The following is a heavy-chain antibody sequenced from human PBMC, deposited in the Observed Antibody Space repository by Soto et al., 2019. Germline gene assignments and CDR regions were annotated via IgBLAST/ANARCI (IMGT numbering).Heavy chain of an antibody. CDR1: GFTFSSYW. CDR2: INSDGSST. J-gene: IGHJ3*02. Sequence: EVQLLESGGGLVQPGGSLRLSCAASGFTFSSYWMHWVRQAPGKGLVWVSRINSDGSSTKYADSVKGRFTISRDNAKNTLNLQTNSLRAEDTAVYYCARGDPGGAFDTWGPGTTVTVSS. CDR3: ARGDPGGAFDT. D-gene: IGHD2-15*01. V-gene: IGHV3-74*03.